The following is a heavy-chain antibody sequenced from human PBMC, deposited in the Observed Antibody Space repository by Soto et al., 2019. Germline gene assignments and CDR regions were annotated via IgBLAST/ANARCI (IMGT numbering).Heavy chain of an antibody. D-gene: IGHD6-19*01. J-gene: IGHJ6*02. CDR2: INPNSGGT. Sequence: GSSVKVSCKASGYTFTGYYMHWVRQAPGQGLEWMGWINPNSGGTNYAQKFQGRVTMTRDTSISTAYMELSRLRSDDTAVYYCARVRAIKIEVAGTIHDGMDVWGQGTTVTVS. V-gene: IGHV1-2*02. CDR3: ARVRAIKIEVAGTIHDGMDV. CDR1: GYTFTGYY.